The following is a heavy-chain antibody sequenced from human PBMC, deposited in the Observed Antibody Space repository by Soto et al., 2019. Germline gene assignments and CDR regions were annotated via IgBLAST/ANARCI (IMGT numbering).Heavy chain of an antibody. CDR1: GGYISSGGYY. Sequence: SETLSLTCTVSGGYISSGGYYWSWIRQHPGKGLEWIGYIYYSGSTYYNPSLKSRVTISVDTSKNQFSLKLSSVTAADTAVYYCARAEYCSSTSCSDIWGQGTMVTVSS. CDR2: IYYSGST. J-gene: IGHJ3*02. CDR3: ARAEYCSSTSCSDI. D-gene: IGHD2-2*01. V-gene: IGHV4-31*03.